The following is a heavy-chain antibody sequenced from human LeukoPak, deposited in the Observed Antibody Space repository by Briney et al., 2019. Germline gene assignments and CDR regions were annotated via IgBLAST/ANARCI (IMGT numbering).Heavy chain of an antibody. D-gene: IGHD6-13*01. V-gene: IGHV6-1*01. Sequence: SHTLSLTFAISGDSVSSNSAAWSWVMQAPWSSIEWLGITYYRSKWYNDYAVFVKSRITINPDTSKNQFSLKLNSVTTEDTAVYYCARAFQQQLDYDAFDIWGQGTMVTVSS. CDR3: ARAFQQQLDYDAFDI. CDR1: GDSVSSNSAA. CDR2: TYYRSKWYN. J-gene: IGHJ3*02.